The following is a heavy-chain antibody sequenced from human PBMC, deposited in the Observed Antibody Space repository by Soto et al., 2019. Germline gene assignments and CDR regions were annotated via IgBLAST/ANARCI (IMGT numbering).Heavy chain of an antibody. CDR2: INHSGST. CDR1: GGSFSGYY. V-gene: IGHV4-34*01. CDR3: ARGQNCSGGSCYFHYYYYYYMDV. J-gene: IGHJ6*03. Sequence: SETLSLTCAVYGGSFSGYYWSWIRQPPGKGLEWIGEINHSGSTNYNPSLKSRVTISVDTSKNQFSLKLSSVTAADTAVYYCARGQNCSGGSCYFHYYYYYYMDVWGKGTTVTVSS. D-gene: IGHD2-15*01.